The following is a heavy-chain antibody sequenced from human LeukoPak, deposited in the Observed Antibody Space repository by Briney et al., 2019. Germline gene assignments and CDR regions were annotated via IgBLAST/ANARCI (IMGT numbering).Heavy chain of an antibody. CDR3: ARGVSSWLDP. V-gene: IGHV1-2*02. CDR1: GYTFTDYY. CDR2: VNPNSGGT. J-gene: IGHJ5*02. Sequence: EASVKVSCKASGYTFTDYYIHWVRQAPGHGLEWMGWVNPNSGGTNYAQKFQGRVTMTRDTSINTAYMELSRLISDDTAVYYCARGVSSWLDPWGQGTLVTVSS.